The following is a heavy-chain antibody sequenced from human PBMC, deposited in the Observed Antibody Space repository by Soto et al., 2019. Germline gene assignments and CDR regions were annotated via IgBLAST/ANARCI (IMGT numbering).Heavy chain of an antibody. CDR3: ARGLVLRNYDILTGPYKYYYHYGMDV. D-gene: IGHD3-9*01. J-gene: IGHJ6*02. V-gene: IGHV4-61*08. CDR2: MCYSGT. CDR1: GGSVSSGAYC. Sequence: PSETLSLTCTVSGGSVSSGAYCWAWIRQPPGKGLEWIGYMCYSGTNYNPSPKSRVTISVDTSKNQFSLKLSSVTAADTAVYYCARGLVLRNYDILTGPYKYYYHYGMDVWGQGTTVTVSS.